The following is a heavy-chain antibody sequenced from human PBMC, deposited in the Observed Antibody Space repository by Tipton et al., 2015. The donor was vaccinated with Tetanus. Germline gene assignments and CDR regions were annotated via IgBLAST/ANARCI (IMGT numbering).Heavy chain of an antibody. CDR3: AGWELLNWNAFDI. D-gene: IGHD2-15*01. Sequence: TLSLTCTVSGGSISSYYWSWIRQPPGKGLEWIGYIYYSGSTNYNPSLKSRVTISVDTSKSQFSLKLSSVTAADTAVYFCAGWELLNWNAFDIWGQGTKVTVSA. V-gene: IGHV4-59*01. J-gene: IGHJ3*02. CDR1: GGSISSYY. CDR2: IYYSGST.